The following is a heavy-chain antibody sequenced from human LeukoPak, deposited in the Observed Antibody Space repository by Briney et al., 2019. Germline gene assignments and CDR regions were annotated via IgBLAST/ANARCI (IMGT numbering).Heavy chain of an antibody. V-gene: IGHV3-21*01. J-gene: IGHJ4*02. Sequence: GGSLRLSCAASGFTLSSYSMNWVRQAPGKGLEWVSSISSSSYIYYADSVKGRFTISRDNAKNSLYLQMNSLRAEDTAVYYCARTSVYGDYVGDYWGQGTLVTVSS. CDR2: ISSSSYI. D-gene: IGHD4-17*01. CDR1: GFTLSSYS. CDR3: ARTSVYGDYVGDY.